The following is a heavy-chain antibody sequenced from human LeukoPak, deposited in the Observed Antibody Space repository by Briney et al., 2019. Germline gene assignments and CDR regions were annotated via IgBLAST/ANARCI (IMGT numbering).Heavy chain of an antibody. V-gene: IGHV3-74*01. CDR2: INHDGSTT. CDR3: AKDKGRYQGYFDY. CDR1: GFTFSSSW. D-gene: IGHD2-2*01. J-gene: IGHJ4*02. Sequence: GGSLRLSCAASGFTFSSSWMHWVRQAPGKGLVWVSRINHDGSTTNYVDSVKGRFTISRDNAKNTLYLQMNSLRAEDTAVYYCAKDKGRYQGYFDYWGQGTLVTVSS.